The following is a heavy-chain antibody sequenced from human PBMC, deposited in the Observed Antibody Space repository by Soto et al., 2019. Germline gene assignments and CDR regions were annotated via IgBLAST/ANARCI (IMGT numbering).Heavy chain of an antibody. J-gene: IGHJ4*02. CDR2: INRNGRA. CDR1: GESFSGQY. Sequence: SETLSLTCAVYGESFSGQYWSWIRQPPGEGLEWIGEINRNGRANYNPSLKSRVALSVDTSKNQFSLNMTSVTAADTAVYYCARLKTYDILNKSDYWGQGSLVT. CDR3: ARLKTYDILNKSDY. D-gene: IGHD3-9*01. V-gene: IGHV4-34*01.